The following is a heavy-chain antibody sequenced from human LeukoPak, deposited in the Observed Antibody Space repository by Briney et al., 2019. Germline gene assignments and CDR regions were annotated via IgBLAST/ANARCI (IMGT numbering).Heavy chain of an antibody. V-gene: IGHV1-18*01. D-gene: IGHD2-2*01. CDR3: ARDGIDIGVVPAANPHFDY. Sequence: ASVKVSCKASGYTFTSYGISWVRQAPGQGLEWMGWISAYNGNTNYAQKLQGRVTMTTDTSTSTAYMELRSLRSDDTAVYYCARDGIDIGVVPAANPHFDYWGQGTLVTVSS. J-gene: IGHJ4*02. CDR1: GYTFTSYG. CDR2: ISAYNGNT.